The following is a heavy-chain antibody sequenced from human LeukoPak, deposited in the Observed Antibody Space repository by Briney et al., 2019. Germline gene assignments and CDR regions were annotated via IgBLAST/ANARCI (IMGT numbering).Heavy chain of an antibody. Sequence: GGSLRLSCAASGVTFDDYTMHWGREGPGEGLERVSLISWDGVSTYYADSVKGGFTISRDNSKNTLYLQMNSMRAEDAAVYYCARDPYFDWFRMGPLDYWGQGTLVTVSS. J-gene: IGHJ4*02. D-gene: IGHD3-9*01. V-gene: IGHV3-43*01. CDR2: ISWDGVST. CDR1: GVTFDDYT. CDR3: ARDPYFDWFRMGPLDY.